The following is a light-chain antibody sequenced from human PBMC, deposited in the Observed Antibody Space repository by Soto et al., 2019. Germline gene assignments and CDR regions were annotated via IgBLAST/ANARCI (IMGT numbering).Light chain of an antibody. J-gene: IGKJ1*01. V-gene: IGKV3-20*01. Sequence: EIVLTQSPGTLSLFPGDRATLSCRASQSLSSNFLAWYQQKPGQAPRLLIYGASRRATDIPDRFSGSGSGTAFALTITRLEPADFAVYFCQQYDTFPRTFGQGTKVEIQ. CDR2: GAS. CDR1: QSLSSNF. CDR3: QQYDTFPRT.